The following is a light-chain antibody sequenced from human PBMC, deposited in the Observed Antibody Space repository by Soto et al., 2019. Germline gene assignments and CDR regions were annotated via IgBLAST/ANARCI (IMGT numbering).Light chain of an antibody. CDR1: QSFRGL. CDR3: QQYNNWPPRIT. CDR2: GAS. Sequence: EIVLTQSPGTLSLSPGERATLSCRASQSFRGLLAWYQQKPGQAPRLLIYGASTRATGIPARFSGSGSGTEFTLTISSLQSEDFAVYYCQQYNNWPPRITFGQGTRLEIK. J-gene: IGKJ5*01. V-gene: IGKV3-15*01.